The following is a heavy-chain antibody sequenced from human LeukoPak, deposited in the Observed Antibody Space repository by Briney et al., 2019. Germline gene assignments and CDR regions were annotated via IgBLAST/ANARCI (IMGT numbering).Heavy chain of an antibody. V-gene: IGHV4-4*07. J-gene: IGHJ6*03. CDR1: GGSISSYY. Sequence: SETLSLTCTVSGGSISSYYWSWIRQPAGKGLERIGRIYTSGSTNYNPSLKSRVTMSVDTSKNQFSLKLSSVTAADTAVYYCARGLVVPAATSYYYYYMDVWGKGTTVTVSS. CDR2: IYTSGST. CDR3: ARGLVVPAATSYYYYYMDV. D-gene: IGHD2-2*01.